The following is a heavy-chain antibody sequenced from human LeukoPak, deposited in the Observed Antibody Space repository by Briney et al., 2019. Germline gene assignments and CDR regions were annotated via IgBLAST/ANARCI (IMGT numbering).Heavy chain of an antibody. CDR2: IYPGDSDT. D-gene: IGHD6-19*01. J-gene: IGHJ4*02. CDR3: ARRDIAVAGTFDY. V-gene: IGHV5-51*01. CDR1: GYSFTTYW. Sequence: GESLKISCKGSGYSFTTYWIGWVRQLPGKGLEWMGIIYPGDSDTRYSPSFQGQVTISADKSISTAYLQWSSLKASDTAMYYCARRDIAVAGTFDYWGQGTLVTVSS.